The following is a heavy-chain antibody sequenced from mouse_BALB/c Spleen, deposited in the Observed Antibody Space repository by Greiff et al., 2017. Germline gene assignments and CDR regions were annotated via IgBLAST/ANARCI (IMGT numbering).Heavy chain of an antibody. J-gene: IGHJ1*01. Sequence: VQLQQSGAELVRSGASVKLSCTASGFNIKDYYMHWVKQRPEQGLEWIGWIDPENGDTEYAPKFQGKATMTADTSSNTAYLQLSSLTSEDTAVYYCARSRRGIGYFDVWGAGTTVTVSS. D-gene: IGHD3-3*01. V-gene: IGHV14-4*02. CDR1: GFNIKDYY. CDR2: IDPENGDT. CDR3: ARSRRGIGYFDV.